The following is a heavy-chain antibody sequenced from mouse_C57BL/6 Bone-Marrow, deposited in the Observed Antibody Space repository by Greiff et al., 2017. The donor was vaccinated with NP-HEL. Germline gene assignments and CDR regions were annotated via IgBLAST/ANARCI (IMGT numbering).Heavy chain of an antibody. CDR2: INPYNGGT. V-gene: IGHV1-19*01. D-gene: IGHD4-1*01. CDR3: ARLGWLTSFAY. CDR1: GYTFTDYY. J-gene: IGHJ3*01. Sequence: SGPVLVKPGASVKMSCKASGYTFTDYYMNWVKQSHGKSLEWIGVINPYNGGTSYNQKFKGKATLTVDKSSSTAYMQLSSLTSEDSAVYYCARLGWLTSFAYWGQGTLVTVSA.